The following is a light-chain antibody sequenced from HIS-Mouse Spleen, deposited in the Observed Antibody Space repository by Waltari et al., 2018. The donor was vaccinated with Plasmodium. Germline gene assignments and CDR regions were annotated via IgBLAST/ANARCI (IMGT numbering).Light chain of an antibody. CDR1: SPNIGSNT. Sequence: QSVLTQPPSASGTPGQRVTISCSGSSPNIGSNTVNWYQQPPGTAPKRPIYSNNQRPSGVPDRFSGSNSGTSASLAISGLQSEDEADYYCAAWDDSLNGPVFGGGTKLTVL. J-gene: IGLJ2*01. V-gene: IGLV1-44*01. CDR2: SNN. CDR3: AAWDDSLNGPV.